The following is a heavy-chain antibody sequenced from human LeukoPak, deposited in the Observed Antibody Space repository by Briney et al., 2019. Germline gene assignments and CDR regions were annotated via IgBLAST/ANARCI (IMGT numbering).Heavy chain of an antibody. V-gene: IGHV1-69*05. CDR1: GGTFSSYA. Sequence: SVKVSCKASGGTFSSYAISWVRQAPGQGLEWMGGIIPIFGTANYAQKFQGRVTITTDESTSTAYMELSSLRSEDTAVYYCARESYYILTGYYGYYMDVWGKGTTVTVSS. J-gene: IGHJ6*03. CDR3: ARESYYILTGYYGYYMDV. CDR2: IIPIFGTA. D-gene: IGHD3-9*01.